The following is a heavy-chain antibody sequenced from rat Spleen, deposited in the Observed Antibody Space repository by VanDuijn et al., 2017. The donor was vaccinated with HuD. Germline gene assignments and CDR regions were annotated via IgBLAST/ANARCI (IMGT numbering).Heavy chain of an antibody. V-gene: IGHV5-25*01. D-gene: IGHD1-4*01. CDR2: ISTGGDNT. J-gene: IGHJ3*01. CDR3: ATPTPGIPFAY. Sequence: EVQLVESDGGLVQPGRSLKLSCAASGFTFSDYYMAWVRQAPTKGLEWVAYISTGGDNTYYRDSVKGRFTISRDVAKSTLSLQMDSLRTEDTATYYCATPTPGIPFAYWGQGTLVTVSS. CDR1: GFTFSDYY.